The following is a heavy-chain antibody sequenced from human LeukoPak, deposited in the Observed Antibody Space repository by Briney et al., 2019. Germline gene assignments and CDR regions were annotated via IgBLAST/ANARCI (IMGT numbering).Heavy chain of an antibody. V-gene: IGHV1-46*01. CDR3: ARAGSPTVAYNWFDP. CDR2: INPSGGST. CDR1: GYTFTGYY. J-gene: IGHJ5*02. D-gene: IGHD4-23*01. Sequence: RASVKVSCKASGYTFTGYYMHWVRQAPGQGLEWMGIINPSGGSTSYAQKFQGRVTMTRDTSTSTVYMELSSLRSEDTAVYYCARAGSPTVAYNWFDPWGQGTLVTVSS.